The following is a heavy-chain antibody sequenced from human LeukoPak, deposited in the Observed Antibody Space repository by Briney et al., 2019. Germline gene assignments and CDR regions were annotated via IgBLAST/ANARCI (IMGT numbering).Heavy chain of an antibody. CDR1: GGFISSYY. J-gene: IGHJ5*02. V-gene: IGHV4-59*08. CDR3: ARHGLDWFDP. Sequence: SETLSLTCTVSGGFISSYYWSWVRQPPGKGLEWIGYIYYSGSTNYNPSLKSRVTISVDTSKNQFSLKLSSVTAADTAVYYCARHGLDWFDPWGQGTLVTVSS. CDR2: IYYSGST.